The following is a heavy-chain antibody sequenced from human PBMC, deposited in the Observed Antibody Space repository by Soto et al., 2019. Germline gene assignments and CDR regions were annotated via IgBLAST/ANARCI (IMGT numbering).Heavy chain of an antibody. Sequence: EVQLVESGGGLVQPGGSLRLSCAASGFTFSSYWMSWVRQAPGKGLEWVANIKQDGSEKYYVDSVKGRFTISRDNAKNSLYLQMNSLRAEDTAVYYCVSPLSSWYKGYFQHWGQGTLVTVSS. V-gene: IGHV3-7*01. J-gene: IGHJ1*01. CDR2: IKQDGSEK. CDR3: VSPLSSWYKGYFQH. D-gene: IGHD6-13*01. CDR1: GFTFSSYW.